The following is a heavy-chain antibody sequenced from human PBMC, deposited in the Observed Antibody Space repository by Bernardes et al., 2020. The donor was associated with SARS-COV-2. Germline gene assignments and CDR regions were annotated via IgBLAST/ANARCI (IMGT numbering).Heavy chain of an antibody. J-gene: IGHJ4*02. CDR3: ARGERIMARSVIEY. CDR2: ISGSSINT. Sequence: GGSLRLSCAASGFTFSDNNMTWVRQAPGKGLEWVSYISGSSINTNYAESVKGRFTISRDNAKNTLYLQMNSLRGEDTAVYYCARGERIMARSVIEYCGQGTMVTVSS. V-gene: IGHV3-11*05. CDR1: GFTFSDNN. D-gene: IGHD3-16*01.